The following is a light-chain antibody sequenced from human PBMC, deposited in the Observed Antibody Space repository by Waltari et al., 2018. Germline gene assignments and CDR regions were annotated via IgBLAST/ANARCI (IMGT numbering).Light chain of an antibody. CDR2: SNN. CDR1: PSNNRPQV. J-gene: IGLJ2*01. V-gene: IGLV1-44*01. Sequence: QSLLTQTPSASGTPGQTVPHSYSGRPSNNRPQVLSWSHQLPGTAPKLLIHSNNQRPSGVPGRCSCSKSGTSASLAISGLQSADEADYYCSAWGDSLNGHVIFGGGTKLTVL. CDR3: SAWGDSLNGHVI.